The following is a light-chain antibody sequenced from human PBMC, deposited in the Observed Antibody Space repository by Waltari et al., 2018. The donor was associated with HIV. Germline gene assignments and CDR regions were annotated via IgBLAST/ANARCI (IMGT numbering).Light chain of an antibody. CDR2: RNN. Sequence: QSVLTQPPSASGTPGQRVTISCSGSSSNIGSNYVYWYQQLPGTAPNPLNYRNNQRPSGVPDRFSGSTSCTSASLASSGLRSEDDADYFCAAWDDSLSVYVFGTGTKVTVL. V-gene: IGLV1-47*01. CDR1: SSNIGSNY. CDR3: AAWDDSLSVYV. J-gene: IGLJ1*01.